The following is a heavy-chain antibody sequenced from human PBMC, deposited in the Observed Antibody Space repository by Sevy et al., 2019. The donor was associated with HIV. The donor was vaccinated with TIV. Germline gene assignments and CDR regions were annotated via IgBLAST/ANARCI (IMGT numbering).Heavy chain of an antibody. V-gene: IGHV1-69*13. CDR3: AKSISWYASFDS. CDR2: IIPMFGSA. Sequence: ASVKVSCKASGGTFNNYAVNWVRQAPGHGLEWMGGIIPMFGSANYVQKFQGRVTITADESTSTAYMGVSSLRSDDTAVYYCAKSISWYASFDSWGQGTLVTVSS. D-gene: IGHD6-13*01. CDR1: GGTFNNYA. J-gene: IGHJ4*02.